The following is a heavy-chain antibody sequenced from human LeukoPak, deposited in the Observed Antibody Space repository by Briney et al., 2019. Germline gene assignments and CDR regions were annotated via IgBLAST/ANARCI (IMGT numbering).Heavy chain of an antibody. J-gene: IGHJ6*02. V-gene: IGHV3-7*01. CDR3: ARVPAATPYYYGMDV. D-gene: IGHD2-2*01. Sequence: PGGSLRLSCGASGFTFRDYWMSWVRQAPGKGLEWVANIQSDGNEKNYIDSVQGRFTISRDNAKTSLYLQMNSLRAEDTAVYYCARVPAATPYYYGMDVWGQGTTVTVSS. CDR2: IQSDGNEK. CDR1: GFTFRDYW.